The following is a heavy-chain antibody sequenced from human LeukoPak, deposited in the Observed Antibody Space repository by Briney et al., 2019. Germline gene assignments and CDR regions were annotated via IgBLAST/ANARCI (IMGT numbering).Heavy chain of an antibody. Sequence: GYSLKLSCAASGFSFSCYSMHCARQAPGESLHQVSSISRSSTYMFHADSVKGRFTISRDNSKNTLYLQMNSLRAEDTAVYYCAKELSEITITTRDLYYFDYWGQGALVAVSS. V-gene: IGHV3-21*01. D-gene: IGHD3-3*01. J-gene: IGHJ4*02. CDR2: ISRSSTYM. CDR3: AKELSEITITTRDLYYFDY. CDR1: GFSFSCYS.